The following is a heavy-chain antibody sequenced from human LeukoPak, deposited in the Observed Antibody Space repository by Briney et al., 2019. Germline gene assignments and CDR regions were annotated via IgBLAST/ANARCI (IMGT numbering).Heavy chain of an antibody. CDR1: DGSISNY. CDR2: FYTSGNT. CDR3: ARVHQQLALYAFDI. Sequence: SETLSLTCTVSDGSISNYWSWIRQPAGKGLEWIGRFYTSGNTNYHPSLRSRVTMSVDTSKNQFSLKVSSVTAADTAVYFCARVHQQLALYAFDIWGHGTLVSVSS. V-gene: IGHV4-4*07. D-gene: IGHD6-13*01. J-gene: IGHJ3*02.